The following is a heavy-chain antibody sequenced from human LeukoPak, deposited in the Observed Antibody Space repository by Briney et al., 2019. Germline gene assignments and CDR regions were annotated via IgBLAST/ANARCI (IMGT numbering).Heavy chain of an antibody. CDR1: GFTFSSYS. CDR2: ISSSSSYI. J-gene: IGHJ1*01. Sequence: GGSLRLSCADSGFTFSSYSMNWVRQAPGKGLEWVSSISSSSSYIYYADSVKGRFTISRDNAKNSLYLQMNSLRAEDTAVYYCARANIAAAVVHFQHSGQGTLVTVSS. V-gene: IGHV3-21*01. CDR3: ARANIAAAVVHFQH. D-gene: IGHD6-13*01.